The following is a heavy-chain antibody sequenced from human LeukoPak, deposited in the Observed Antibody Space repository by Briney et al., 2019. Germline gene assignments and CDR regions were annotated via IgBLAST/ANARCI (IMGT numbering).Heavy chain of an antibody. CDR2: INPGGGST. CDR1: GDTFTSSY. Sequence: ASVKVSCKASGDTFTSSYMHWVRQAPGQGLEWMGIINPGGGSTSYAQNFQGRVTMTRDTSTSTVYMDLSSLRSGDTAVYYCARSHLWGSSHLRRHFDSWGQGTLVTVSP. J-gene: IGHJ4*02. D-gene: IGHD3-16*01. CDR3: ARSHLWGSSHLRRHFDS. V-gene: IGHV1-46*01.